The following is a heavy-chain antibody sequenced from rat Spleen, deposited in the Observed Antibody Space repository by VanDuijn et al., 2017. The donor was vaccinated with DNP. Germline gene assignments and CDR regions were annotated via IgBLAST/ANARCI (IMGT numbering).Heavy chain of an antibody. D-gene: IGHD1-11*01. CDR1: GFTFSDYN. CDR2: ILYDGSNT. CDR3: ATQTLNSY. V-gene: IGHV5-7*01. J-gene: IGHJ2*01. Sequence: EVQLVESGGGLVQPGRSLKLSCAASGFTFSDYNMAWVRQAPKKGLEWVATILYDGSNTYSGDSVKGRFTISRDNAKSTLYLQMDSLRSEDTAIYYCATQTLNSYWGQGVMVTVSS.